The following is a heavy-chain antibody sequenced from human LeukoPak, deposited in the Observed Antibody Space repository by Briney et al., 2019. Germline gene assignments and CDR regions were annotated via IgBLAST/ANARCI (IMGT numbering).Heavy chain of an antibody. Sequence: ASVKVSCKASGGTFSSYAISWVRQAPGQGLEWMGRIIPILGIANYAQKFQGRVTITADKSTSTAYMELSRLRSEDTAVYYCARGPYYYDSSGSPYYFDYWGQGTLVTVSS. J-gene: IGHJ4*02. CDR2: IIPILGIA. D-gene: IGHD3-22*01. CDR1: GGTFSSYA. V-gene: IGHV1-69*04. CDR3: ARGPYYYDSSGSPYYFDY.